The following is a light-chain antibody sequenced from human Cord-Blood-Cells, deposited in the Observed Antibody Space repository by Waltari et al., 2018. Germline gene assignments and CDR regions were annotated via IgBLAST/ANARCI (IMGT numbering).Light chain of an antibody. Sequence: PVLTQSSSASASLGSSVKLTCTLSSRHSSYIIAWPQPQPGKAPRYLMKLEGSGSYNKWSGVPDRFSGSSSGADRYLTISNLQSEDEADYYCETWDSNTHWVFGGGTKLTVL. CDR3: ETWDSNTHWV. CDR1: SRHSSYI. CDR2: LEGSGSY. V-gene: IGLV4-60*03. J-gene: IGLJ3*02.